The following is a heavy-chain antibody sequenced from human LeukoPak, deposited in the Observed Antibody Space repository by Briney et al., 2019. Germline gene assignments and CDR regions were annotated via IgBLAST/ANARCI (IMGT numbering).Heavy chain of an antibody. J-gene: IGHJ4*02. Sequence: SETLSLTCIVSGGSISGTYYWSWIRQPPGKGLEWIGFISYSGTTNYNPSLKSRVTISVDTSKNQFSLKLSSVTAADTAVYYCARGVYIAAAQYGYWGQGTLVTVSS. CDR1: GGSISGTYY. D-gene: IGHD6-13*01. CDR3: ARGVYIAAAQYGY. CDR2: ISYSGTT. V-gene: IGHV4-61*01.